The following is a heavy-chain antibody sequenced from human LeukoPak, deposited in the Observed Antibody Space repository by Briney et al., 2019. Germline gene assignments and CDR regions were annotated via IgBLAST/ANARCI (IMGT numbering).Heavy chain of an antibody. CDR3: ARTFYYDSSGYRVDYFDY. CDR1: GFSLSTSGVG. Sequence: SGPTLVKPTQTLTLTCTFSGFSLSTSGVGVGWIRQPPGKALGWLALIYWNDDKRYSPSLKSRLTITKDTSKNQVVLTMTNMDPVDTATYYCARTFYYDSSGYRVDYFDYWGQGTLVTVSS. V-gene: IGHV2-5*01. CDR2: IYWNDDK. J-gene: IGHJ4*02. D-gene: IGHD3-22*01.